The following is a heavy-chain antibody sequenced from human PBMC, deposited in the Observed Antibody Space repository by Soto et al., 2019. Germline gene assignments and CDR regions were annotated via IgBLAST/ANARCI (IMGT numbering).Heavy chain of an antibody. CDR3: ARGITMVRGGPYFDY. Sequence: EVQLVESGGGLVKPGGSLRLSCAASGFTFNSYSMNWVRQAPGKGLEWVSSINRSSSYIYYADSLKGRFTISRDNAKNSLYVQMNSLRAEDTAVYYCARGITMVRGGPYFDYWGQGTLVTVSS. CDR1: GFTFNSYS. CDR2: INRSSSYI. V-gene: IGHV3-21*01. D-gene: IGHD3-10*01. J-gene: IGHJ4*02.